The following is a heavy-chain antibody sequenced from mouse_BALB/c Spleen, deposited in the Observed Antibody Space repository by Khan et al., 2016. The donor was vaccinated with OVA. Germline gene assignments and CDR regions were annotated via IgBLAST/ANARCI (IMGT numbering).Heavy chain of an antibody. Sequence: VQLQQPGPELMKPGASVNISCKASGYSFTSYYIHWVRQSHGKSLEWSGYIDPFNGGTDYNQKFKGKATLTVDKSSSTAYMHLRSLTSEDSAVYYCARGAFGYWGQGTLVTVSA. V-gene: IGHV1-31*01. CDR1: GYSFTSYY. CDR2: IDPFNGGT. CDR3: ARGAFGY. J-gene: IGHJ3*01.